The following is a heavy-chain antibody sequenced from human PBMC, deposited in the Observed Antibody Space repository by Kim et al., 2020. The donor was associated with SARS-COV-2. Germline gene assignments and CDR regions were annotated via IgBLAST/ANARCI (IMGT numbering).Heavy chain of an antibody. Sequence: SETLSLTCTVSGGSISSGGYYWSWIRQHPGKGLEWIGYIYYSGSTYYNPSLKSRVTISVDTSKNQFSLKLSSVTAADTAVYYCAREGGDYDNTYFDYWGQGTLVTVSS. V-gene: IGHV4-31*03. CDR1: GGSISSGGYY. D-gene: IGHD4-17*01. J-gene: IGHJ4*02. CDR3: AREGGDYDNTYFDY. CDR2: IYYSGST.